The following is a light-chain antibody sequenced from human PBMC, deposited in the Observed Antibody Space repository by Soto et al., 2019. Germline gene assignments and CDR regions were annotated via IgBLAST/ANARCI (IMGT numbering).Light chain of an antibody. V-gene: IGLV2-8*01. CDR2: EVT. J-gene: IGLJ1*01. Sequence: QSALTQPPSASGSPGQSVTISCTGTSNDVGGYDYVSWYQQHPGKAPKLIIYEVTKRPSGVPDRFSGSKSGNTASLAVSGLRAEDEDDYYGCSFAGRSNHHVFGSGTKVTVL. CDR3: CSFAGRSNHHV. CDR1: SNDVGGYDY.